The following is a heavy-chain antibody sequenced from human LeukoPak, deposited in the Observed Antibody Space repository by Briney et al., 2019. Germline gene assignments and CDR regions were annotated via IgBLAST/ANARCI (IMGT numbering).Heavy chain of an antibody. J-gene: IGHJ4*02. V-gene: IGHV1-24*01. CDR1: GYTLTELS. D-gene: IGHD3-10*01. Sequence: GASVKVSCKVSGYTLTELSMHWVRQAPGKGLEWMGGFDPEDGETIYAQKFQGRVTMTEDTSTDTAYMELSSLRSEDTAVYYCATVPTYYYGLGPHFDYWGQGTLVTVSS. CDR2: FDPEDGET. CDR3: ATVPTYYYGLGPHFDY.